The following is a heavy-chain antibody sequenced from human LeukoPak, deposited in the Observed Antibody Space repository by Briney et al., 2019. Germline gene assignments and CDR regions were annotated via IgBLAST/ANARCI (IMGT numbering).Heavy chain of an antibody. CDR1: GFTVSSNY. V-gene: IGHV3-66*01. CDR2: IYSGGST. CDR3: ARSRIAVAGTNYYYYMDV. J-gene: IGHJ6*03. D-gene: IGHD6-19*01. Sequence: GGSLRLSCAASGFTVSSNYMSWVRQAPGKGLEWVSVIYSGGSTYYADSVKGRFTISRDNSKNTLYLQMNSLRAEDTAVYYCARSRIAVAGTNYYYYMDVWGKGTTVTVSS.